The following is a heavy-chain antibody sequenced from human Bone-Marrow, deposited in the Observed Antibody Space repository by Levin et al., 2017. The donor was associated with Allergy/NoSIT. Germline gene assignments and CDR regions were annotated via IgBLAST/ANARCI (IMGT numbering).Heavy chain of an antibody. V-gene: IGHV4-39*07. CDR1: GGSIRSSSYY. CDR3: AREVAYDGPSDYSGMDV. D-gene: IGHD5-12*01. J-gene: IGHJ6*02. Sequence: PSPTLSLTCTVSGGSIRSSSYYWGWIRQPPGKGLEWIGTIYYSGSTYYNPSLKSRVTISIDMSKNQFSLKLSSVTAADTAVYYCAREVAYDGPSDYSGMDVWGQGTTVTVSS. CDR2: IYYSGST.